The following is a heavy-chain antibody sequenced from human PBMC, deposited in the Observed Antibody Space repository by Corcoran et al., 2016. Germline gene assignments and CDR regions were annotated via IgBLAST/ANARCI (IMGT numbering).Heavy chain of an antibody. J-gene: IGHJ5*02. D-gene: IGHD2-15*01. V-gene: IGHV1-18*01. Sequence: QVQLVQSGAEVKKPGASVKVSCKASGYTFTSYGISWVRQAPGQGLEWMGWISAYNGNTNYAQKLQGRVTMTTDTSTSTAYMELRSLRSDDTAVYYCARDWGEDCSGGSCYSSWFDPWGQGTLVTVSS. CDR1: GYTFTSYG. CDR2: ISAYNGNT. CDR3: ARDWGEDCSGGSCYSSWFDP.